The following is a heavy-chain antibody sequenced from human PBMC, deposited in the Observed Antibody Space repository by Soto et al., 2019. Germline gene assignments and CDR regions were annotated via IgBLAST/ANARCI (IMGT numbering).Heavy chain of an antibody. D-gene: IGHD5-12*01. J-gene: IGHJ6*02. Sequence: GGSLRLSCAASGFTFSSYAMHWVRQAPGKGLEWVAVISYDGSNKYYADSVKGRFTISRDNSKNTLYLQMNSLRAEDTAVYYCARDWVGAGYTMYGMDVWGQGTTVTVSS. CDR1: GFTFSSYA. CDR2: ISYDGSNK. CDR3: ARDWVGAGYTMYGMDV. V-gene: IGHV3-30-3*01.